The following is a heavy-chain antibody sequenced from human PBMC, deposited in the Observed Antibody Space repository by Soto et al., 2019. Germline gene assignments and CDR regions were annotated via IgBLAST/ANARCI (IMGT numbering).Heavy chain of an antibody. CDR1: GYTFTSYA. Sequence: QVQLVQSGAEVKKPGASVKVSCKASGYTFTSYAMHWVRRAPGQRLEWMGWINAGNGNTKYSQKFQGRVTITRDTSASTAYMELSSLRSEDTALYYCARDMQVDYDFWSGYRNYYYYYGMDVWGQGTTVTVSS. D-gene: IGHD3-3*01. V-gene: IGHV1-3*01. J-gene: IGHJ6*02. CDR2: INAGNGNT. CDR3: ARDMQVDYDFWSGYRNYYYYYGMDV.